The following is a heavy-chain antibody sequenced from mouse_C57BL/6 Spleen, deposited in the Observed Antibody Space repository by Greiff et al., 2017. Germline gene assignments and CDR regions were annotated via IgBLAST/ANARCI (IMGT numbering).Heavy chain of an antibody. V-gene: IGHV1-82*01. J-gene: IGHJ3*01. CDR3: ARADYAGGFAY. CDR1: GYAFSSSW. Sequence: VQLQQSGPELVKPGASVKISCKASGYAFSSSWMNWVKQRPGKGLEWIGRIYPGDGDTNYNGKFKGKATLTAGKSSSTAYMQLSSLTSEDSAVYFCARADYAGGFAYWGQGTLVTVSA. CDR2: IYPGDGDT. D-gene: IGHD2-4*01.